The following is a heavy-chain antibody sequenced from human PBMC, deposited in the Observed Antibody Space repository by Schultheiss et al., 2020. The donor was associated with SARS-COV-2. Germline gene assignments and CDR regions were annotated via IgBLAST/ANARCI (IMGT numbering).Heavy chain of an antibody. Sequence: GSLRLSCAVYGGSFSGYYWSWIRQPPGKGLEWIGSIYYSGSTNYNPSLKSRVTISVDTSKSQFSLKLSSVTAADTAVYYCARGAYYDSSGYYSTPMYYYYGMDVWGQGTTVTVSS. V-gene: IGHV4-34*01. CDR3: ARGAYYDSSGYYSTPMYYYYGMDV. CDR1: GGSFSGYY. D-gene: IGHD3-22*01. CDR2: IYYSGST. J-gene: IGHJ6*02.